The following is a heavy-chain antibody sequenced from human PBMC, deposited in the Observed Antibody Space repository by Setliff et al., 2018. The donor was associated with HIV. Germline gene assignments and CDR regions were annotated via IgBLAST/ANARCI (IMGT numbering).Heavy chain of an antibody. D-gene: IGHD3-22*01. CDR3: ARAKYYCDTSAYYGSRVWYFDL. Sequence: SETLSLTCTVSGGSISSSSYYWDWIRQPPGKGLEWIATIYYSGDSHYNPSLKSRVTISVDTSKNQFSLKLNSVTAADTAVYYCARAKYYCDTSAYYGSRVWYFDLWGRGTLVTVS. CDR1: GGSISSSSYY. V-gene: IGHV4-39*07. J-gene: IGHJ2*01. CDR2: IYYSGDS.